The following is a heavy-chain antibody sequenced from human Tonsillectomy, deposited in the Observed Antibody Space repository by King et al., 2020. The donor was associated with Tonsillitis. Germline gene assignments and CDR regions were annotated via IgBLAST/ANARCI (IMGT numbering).Heavy chain of an antibody. CDR2: INHSGST. D-gene: IGHD3-9*01. J-gene: IGHJ4*02. CDR1: GGSFSGYY. V-gene: IGHV4-34*01. Sequence: VQLQQWGAGLLKPSETLSLPCAVYGGSFSGYYWSWIRQPPGKGLEWIGEINHSGSTNYNPSLKSRVTISVDTSKNQFSLKLSSVTAADTAVYYCARFPGTLRYFDWPPGSYFDYWGQGTLVTVSS. CDR3: ARFPGTLRYFDWPPGSYFDY.